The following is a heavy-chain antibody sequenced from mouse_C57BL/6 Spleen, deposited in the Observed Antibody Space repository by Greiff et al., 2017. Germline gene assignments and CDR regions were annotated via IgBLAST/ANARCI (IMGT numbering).Heavy chain of an antibody. Sequence: VQLQQSGAELVKPGASVKISCKASGYAFSSYWMNWVKQRPGKGLAWIGQIYPGDGDTNYNGKFKGKATLTADKSSSTAYMQLSSLTSEDSAVYFCARSGSNYYFDYWGQGTTLTVSS. CDR2: IYPGDGDT. D-gene: IGHD2-5*01. CDR3: ARSGSNYYFDY. J-gene: IGHJ2*01. CDR1: GYAFSSYW. V-gene: IGHV1-80*01.